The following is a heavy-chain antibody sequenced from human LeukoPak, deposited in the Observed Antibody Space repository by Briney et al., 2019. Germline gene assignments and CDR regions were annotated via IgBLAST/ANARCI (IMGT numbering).Heavy chain of an antibody. CDR1: GYTFTHNA. Sequence: ASVKVSCKTSGYTFTHNAITWVRRAPGQGLEWLGWISVYNGNTNYAQKLQGRVTMTTDTSTTTVYMELRSLRSDDTAVYYCARNHPYYYDSNGLYYFDYWGQGSLVTVSS. CDR3: ARNHPYYYDSNGLYYFDY. CDR2: ISVYNGNT. V-gene: IGHV1-18*01. D-gene: IGHD3-22*01. J-gene: IGHJ4*02.